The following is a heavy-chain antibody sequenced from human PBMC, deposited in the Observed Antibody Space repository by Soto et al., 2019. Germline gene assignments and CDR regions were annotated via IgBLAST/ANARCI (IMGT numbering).Heavy chain of an antibody. Sequence: SVKVSCKASGGTFSSYAISWVRQAPGQGLEWMGGIIPIFGTANYAQKFQGRVTITADESTSTAYMELSSLRSEDTAVYYCARETYYYDSSGYVPPNYYGMDVWGQGTTVTVSS. V-gene: IGHV1-69*13. CDR1: GGTFSSYA. J-gene: IGHJ6*02. CDR2: IIPIFGTA. CDR3: ARETYYYDSSGYVPPNYYGMDV. D-gene: IGHD3-22*01.